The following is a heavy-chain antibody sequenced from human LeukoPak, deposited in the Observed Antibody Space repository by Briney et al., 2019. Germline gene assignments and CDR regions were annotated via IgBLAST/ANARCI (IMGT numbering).Heavy chain of an antibody. CDR3: ARGTRPSTTVKGRIFFDP. V-gene: IGHV1-69*04. D-gene: IGHD4-17*01. Sequence: SVKVSCKASGGTFSSYAISWVRQAPGQGLEWMGRIIPILGIANYAQKFQGRVTITADKSTSTAYMELSNLRSEDTAVYYCARGTRPSTTVKGRIFFDPWGQGTLVTLSS. CDR2: IIPILGIA. J-gene: IGHJ5*02. CDR1: GGTFSSYA.